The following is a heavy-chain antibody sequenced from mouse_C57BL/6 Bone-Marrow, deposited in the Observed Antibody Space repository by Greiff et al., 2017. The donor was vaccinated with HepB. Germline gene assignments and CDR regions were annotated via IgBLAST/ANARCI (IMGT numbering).Heavy chain of an antibody. V-gene: IGHV3-6*01. CDR3: AITTVVATDY. CDR1: GYSITSGYY. D-gene: IGHD1-1*01. J-gene: IGHJ4*01. CDR2: ISYDGSN. Sequence: EVKLMESGPGLVKPSQSLSLTCSVTGYSITSGYYWNWIRQFPGNKLEWMGYISYDGSNNYNPSLKNRISITRDTSKNQFFLKLNSVTTEDTATYYCAITTVVATDYWGQRTSVTVSS.